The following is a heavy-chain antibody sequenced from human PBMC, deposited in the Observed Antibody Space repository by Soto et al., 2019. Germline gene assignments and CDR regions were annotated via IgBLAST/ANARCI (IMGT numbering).Heavy chain of an antibody. CDR2: IYYSGST. CDR3: ARHENFSSTSCYSFWYYYYYGMDV. V-gene: IGHV4-39*01. D-gene: IGHD2-2*01. J-gene: IGHJ6*02. Sequence: SETLSLTCTVSGGSISSSSYYWGWIRQPPGKGPEWIGSIYYSGSTYYNPSLKSRVTISVDTSKNQFSLKLSSVTAADTAVYYCARHENFSSTSCYSFWYYYYYGMDVWGQGTTVTVSS. CDR1: GGSISSSSYY.